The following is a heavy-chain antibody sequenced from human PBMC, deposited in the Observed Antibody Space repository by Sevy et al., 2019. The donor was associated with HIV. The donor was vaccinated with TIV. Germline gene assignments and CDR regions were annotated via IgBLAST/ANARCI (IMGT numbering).Heavy chain of an antibody. Sequence: GGSLRLSCAASGFTFSSYDMHWVRQATGGGLEWVSGISTTGDTFYLGSVKGRFTISRENAKNSFYLQVNSLRAGDTAVYYCARVVYYYDRTAPRVAQTRFDPWGQGTLVTVSS. CDR3: ARVVYYYDRTAPRVAQTRFDP. J-gene: IGHJ5*02. CDR1: GFTFSSYD. D-gene: IGHD3-22*01. V-gene: IGHV3-13*01. CDR2: ISTTGDT.